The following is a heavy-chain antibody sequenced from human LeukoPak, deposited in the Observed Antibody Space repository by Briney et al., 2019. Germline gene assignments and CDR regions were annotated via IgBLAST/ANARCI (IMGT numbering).Heavy chain of an antibody. CDR2: IWYDGSNK. J-gene: IGHJ4*02. CDR1: GFTFSSYG. CDR3: ARDKGVVVTAIGYFAY. D-gene: IGHD2-21*02. V-gene: IGHV3-33*01. Sequence: GRSLRLSCAASGFTFSSYGMHWVRQAPGKGLEWVAVIWYDGSNKYYADSVKGRFTISRDNSKNTLYLQMNSLRAEDTAVYYCARDKGVVVTAIGYFAYWGQGTLVTVSS.